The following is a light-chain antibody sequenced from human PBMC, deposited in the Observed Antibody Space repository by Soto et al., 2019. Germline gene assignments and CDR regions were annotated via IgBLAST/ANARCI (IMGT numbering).Light chain of an antibody. Sequence: QSVLTQPPSASGTPGQRGTLSCSGTSSNLGTKTVNWYQQLPATAPKLLIYSNNQRPSGVPARFSGSKSGTSAALAITGLLSEDEGDFYCAAWDDSLYGVVFGGGTQLTVL. V-gene: IGLV1-44*01. J-gene: IGLJ2*01. CDR3: AAWDDSLYGVV. CDR1: SSNLGTKT. CDR2: SNN.